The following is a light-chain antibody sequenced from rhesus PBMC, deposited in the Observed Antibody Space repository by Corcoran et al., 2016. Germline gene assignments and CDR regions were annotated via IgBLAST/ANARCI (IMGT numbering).Light chain of an antibody. CDR3: MQALQTPFT. J-gene: IGKJ3*01. CDR2: YGS. V-gene: IGKV2-60*01. Sequence: DIVMTQTPLSLPVTLGEPASISCRSSQSLLSSNGYNYLNWYLQEPGQAPQLLIYYGSIRASGVPDRISGSGSGTDFTLKISRVEAEDVGVYYCMQALQTPFTFGPVTKLDIK. CDR1: QSLLSSNGYNY.